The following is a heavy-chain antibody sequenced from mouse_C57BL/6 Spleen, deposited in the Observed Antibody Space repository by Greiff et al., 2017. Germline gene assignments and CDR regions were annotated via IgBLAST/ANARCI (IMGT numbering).Heavy chain of an antibody. CDR3: TREAGSAY. Sequence: VKLQESGAELVRPGASVTLSCKASGYTFTDYEMHWVKQTPVHGLEWIGAIDPETGGTAYNQKFKGKAILTADKSSSTAYMELRSLTSEDSAVYYCTREAGSAYWGQGTLVTVSA. V-gene: IGHV1-15*01. D-gene: IGHD3-2*02. J-gene: IGHJ3*01. CDR1: GYTFTDYE. CDR2: IDPETGGT.